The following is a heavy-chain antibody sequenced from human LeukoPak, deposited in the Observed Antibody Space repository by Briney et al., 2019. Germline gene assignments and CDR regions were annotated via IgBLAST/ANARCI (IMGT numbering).Heavy chain of an antibody. J-gene: IGHJ2*01. CDR2: IKQDGSEK. D-gene: IGHD2-21*02. CDR1: GLTFSSYW. Sequence: GGSLRHPYAASGLTFSSYWMRWARQAPGKGLEWVDNIKQDGSEKYSVDSVQGRFTISRDNAKNSLYLQMNSLRAEDTAVYYCARGLHWYFDLWGRGTLVTVSS. CDR3: ARGLHWYFDL. V-gene: IGHV3-7*02.